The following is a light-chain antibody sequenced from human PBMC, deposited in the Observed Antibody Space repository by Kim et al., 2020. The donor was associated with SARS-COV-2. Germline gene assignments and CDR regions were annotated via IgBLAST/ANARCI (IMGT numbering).Light chain of an antibody. V-gene: IGLV2-14*03. CDR2: DVS. CDR1: SSDVGGYNY. J-gene: IGLJ1*01. Sequence: LPASVSGSPGQSITISCTGTSSDVGGYNYVSWYQQHPGKAPKLMIYDVSNRPSGVSNRFSGSKSGNTASLTISGLQAEDEADYYCSSYTSSIPYVFGTGTKVTVL. CDR3: SSYTSSIPYV.